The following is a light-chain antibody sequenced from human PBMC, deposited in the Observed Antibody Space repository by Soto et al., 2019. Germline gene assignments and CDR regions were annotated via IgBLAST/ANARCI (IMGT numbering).Light chain of an antibody. V-gene: IGKV1-33*01. CDR1: QDISNY. J-gene: IGKJ4*01. CDR2: DAS. Sequence: DIQMTQSPSSLSASVGDRVTITCQASQDISNYLNWYQQKPGKAPKLLIYDASNLETGVPSRFSGSGPGTDFTFTISSLQPEEIATYYCQQYDNLPLTFGGGIKVEIK. CDR3: QQYDNLPLT.